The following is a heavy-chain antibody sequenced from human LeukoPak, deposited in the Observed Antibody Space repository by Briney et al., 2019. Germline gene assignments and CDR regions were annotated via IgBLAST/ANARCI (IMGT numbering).Heavy chain of an antibody. D-gene: IGHD2-15*01. V-gene: IGHV3-7*03. CDR1: GFTFSSYE. CDR3: AKNGDRGAFCSGGTCYPYYYYYMDV. J-gene: IGHJ6*03. CDR2: IKQDGSEK. Sequence: PGGSLRLSCAASGFTFSSYEMNWVRQAPGKGLEWVANIKQDGSEKYYVDSVKGRFTISRDNAKNSLYLQMNSLRAEDTAVYYCAKNGDRGAFCSGGTCYPYYYYYMDVWGKGTTVTISS.